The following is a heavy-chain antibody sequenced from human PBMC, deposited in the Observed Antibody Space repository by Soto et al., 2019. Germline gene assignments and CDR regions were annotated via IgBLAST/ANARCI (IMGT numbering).Heavy chain of an antibody. Sequence: GGSLRLSCAASGFTFSSYRMNWVRQAPGKGLEWVSYISSSSSTIYYADSVKGRFTISRDNAKNSLYLQMNRLRAEDTAVYYCARSEIAEIAVAGLDYWGQGTLVTVSS. CDR2: ISSSSSTI. D-gene: IGHD6-19*01. J-gene: IGHJ4*02. CDR3: ARSEIAEIAVAGLDY. V-gene: IGHV3-48*01. CDR1: GFTFSSYR.